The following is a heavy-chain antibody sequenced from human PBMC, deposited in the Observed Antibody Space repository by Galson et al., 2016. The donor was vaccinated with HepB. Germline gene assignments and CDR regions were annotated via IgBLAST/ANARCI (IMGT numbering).Heavy chain of an antibody. CDR3: ARLKLDGAPFDY. Sequence: QSGAEVKKPGESLQISCKGSGYSFTNYWIGWVRQMPGKGLEWMGIIYPGDSDTRYSPSFQGQVTFSADKSISTAYLRWRSLKASDSAMYYCARLKLDGAPFDYWGQGSLVTVSS. CDR2: IYPGDSDT. D-gene: IGHD1-26*01. CDR1: GYSFTNYW. J-gene: IGHJ4*02. V-gene: IGHV5-51*01.